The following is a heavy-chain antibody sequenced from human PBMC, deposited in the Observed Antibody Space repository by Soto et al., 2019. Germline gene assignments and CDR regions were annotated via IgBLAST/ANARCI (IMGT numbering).Heavy chain of an antibody. J-gene: IGHJ5*02. D-gene: IGHD5-12*01. Sequence: QIQLVQSGAEVKKPGASVRVSCKASGYAFSNYGISWIRQAPGLGLEWMGWISPYNGNTDYAQSLQGRVTMTTDTSTNTAYMEFRSPTSDDTAVYYCATSYDSGFDPWGQGTLVTVSS. CDR1: GYAFSNYG. CDR3: ATSYDSGFDP. CDR2: ISPYNGNT. V-gene: IGHV1-18*04.